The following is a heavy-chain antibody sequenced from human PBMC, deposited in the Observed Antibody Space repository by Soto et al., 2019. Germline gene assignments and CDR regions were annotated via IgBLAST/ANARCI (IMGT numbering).Heavy chain of an antibody. Sequence: ASVKVSCKXSGYTFTSYDINWVRQATGQGLEWMGWMNPNSGNTGNAQKFQGRVTMTRNTSISTAYMELSSLRSEDTAVYYCVRGVGSYDFWSGHYTGGGGMDVWGQGTTVTVS. V-gene: IGHV1-8*01. D-gene: IGHD3-3*01. CDR2: MNPNSGNT. J-gene: IGHJ6*02. CDR1: GYTFTSYD. CDR3: VRGVGSYDFWSGHYTGGGGMDV.